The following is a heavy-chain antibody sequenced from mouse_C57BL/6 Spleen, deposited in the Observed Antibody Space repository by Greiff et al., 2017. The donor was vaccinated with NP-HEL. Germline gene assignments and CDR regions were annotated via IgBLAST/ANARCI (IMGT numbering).Heavy chain of an antibody. D-gene: IGHD4-1*01. CDR1: GYTFTSYW. CDR2: IDTNSGGT. J-gene: IGHJ2*01. CDR3: ARYELGGLYYFDY. V-gene: IGHV1-72*01. Sequence: QVQLQQPGAELVKPGASVKLSCKASGYTFTSYWMHWVKQRPGRGLAWIGRIDTNSGGTKYNEKFKSQATLTVDKPSSTAYMQLSSLTSEDSAVYYCARYELGGLYYFDYWGQGTTLTVSS.